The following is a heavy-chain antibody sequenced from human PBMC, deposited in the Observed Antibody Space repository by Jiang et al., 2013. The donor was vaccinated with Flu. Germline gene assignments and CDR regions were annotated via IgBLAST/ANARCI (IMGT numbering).Heavy chain of an antibody. CDR3: ARAPIVGATRSRAFDI. CDR2: INPSGGST. CDR1: DTPSPAT. V-gene: IGHV1-46*01. D-gene: IGHD1-26*01. Sequence: QLVESRAEVKKPGAQXRFPARHLDTPSPATICTGCDRPPGQGLEWMGIINPSGGSTSYAQKFQGRVTMTRDTSTSTVYMELSSLRSEDTAVYYCARAPIVGATRSRAFDIWGQGTMVTVSS. J-gene: IGHJ3*02.